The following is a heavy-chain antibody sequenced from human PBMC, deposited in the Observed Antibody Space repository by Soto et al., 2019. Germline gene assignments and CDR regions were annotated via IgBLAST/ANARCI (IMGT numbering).Heavy chain of an antibody. CDR3: ARDVDTAMVDI. Sequence: SETLSLTCTVSGGSISSYYWSWIRQPPGKGLEWIGYIYYSGSTNYNPSLKSRVTISVDTSKNQFSLKLSSVTAADTAVYYCARDVDTAMVDIWGQGTMVTVSS. D-gene: IGHD5-18*01. CDR2: IYYSGST. CDR1: GGSISSYY. J-gene: IGHJ3*02. V-gene: IGHV4-59*01.